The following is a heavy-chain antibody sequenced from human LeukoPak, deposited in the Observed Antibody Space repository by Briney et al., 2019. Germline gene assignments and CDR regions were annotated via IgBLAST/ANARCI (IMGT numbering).Heavy chain of an antibody. V-gene: IGHV3-23*01. D-gene: IGHD2-15*01. J-gene: IGHJ3*02. CDR1: GFTFSSYA. CDR2: ISGSGGST. Sequence: GGSLRLSCVASGFTFSSYAMSWVRQAPGKGLEWVSAISGSGGSTYYADSVKGRFTISSDNSKNTLYLQMNSLRAEDTAVYYCTPDIGDDAFDIWGQGTMVTVSS. CDR3: TPDIGDDAFDI.